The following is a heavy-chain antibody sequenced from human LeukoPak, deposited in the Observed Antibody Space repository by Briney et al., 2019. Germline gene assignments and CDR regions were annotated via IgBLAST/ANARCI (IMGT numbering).Heavy chain of an antibody. CDR1: GFTFYSYA. V-gene: IGHV3-23*01. J-gene: IGHJ3*02. CDR2: ISGTGGRR. CDR3: AKGIAAAGLSRNAFDI. D-gene: IGHD6-13*01. Sequence: GGSLRLSCAVSGFTFYSYAVTWVRQAPGKGLEWVSAISGTGGRRYYAGSVKGRSTISTDESKNTVDLQMNSLRVEDTAVYYCAKGIAAAGLSRNAFDIWGQGTMVTVSS.